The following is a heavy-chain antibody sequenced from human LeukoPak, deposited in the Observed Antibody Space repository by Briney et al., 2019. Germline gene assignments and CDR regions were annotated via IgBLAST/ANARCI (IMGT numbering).Heavy chain of an antibody. CDR3: AREGGDTPMVKFDS. CDR2: INPSGGTT. D-gene: IGHD5-18*01. V-gene: IGHV1-46*01. J-gene: IGHJ4*02. Sequence: GASVKVSCKASGYTFTIYSIHWVRQAPGQGLEWMEIINPSGGTTTYTQKFQGRVTMTRDMSTSTVYMELSSLRSEDTGVYYCAREGGDTPMVKFDSWGQGTLVTVSS. CDR1: GYTFTIYS.